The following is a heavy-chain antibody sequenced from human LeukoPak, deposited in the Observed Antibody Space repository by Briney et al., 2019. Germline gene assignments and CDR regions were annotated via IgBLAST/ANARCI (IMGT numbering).Heavy chain of an antibody. J-gene: IGHJ4*02. CDR1: GFTFDYW. V-gene: IGHV3-7*01. Sequence: GSLRLSCVGYGFTFDYWMSWVRQAPGKGLEWVANINDDESEKYYVDSVMGRFTVSRDNARSSLFLQMNSLSAEDTAIYFCARVSTRSGTTYYFDYWGQGTLVTVSS. CDR2: INDDESEK. CDR3: ARVSTRSGTTYYFDY. D-gene: IGHD3-10*01.